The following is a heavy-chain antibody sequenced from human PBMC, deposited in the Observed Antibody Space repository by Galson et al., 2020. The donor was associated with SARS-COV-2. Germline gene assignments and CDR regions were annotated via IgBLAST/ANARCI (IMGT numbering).Heavy chain of an antibody. Sequence: GGSLRLSCAASGFTVSSNYMSWVRQAPGKGLEWVSVIYSGGSTYYADYVKGRFTISRDNSKNTLYLQMNSLRAEDTAVYYCASGETQYDSSGSSVWVYYGMCVWGQGTTVTVSS. CDR3: ASGETQYDSSGSSVWVYYGMCV. V-gene: IGHV3-53*01. CDR1: GFTVSSNY. CDR2: IYSGGST. J-gene: IGHJ6*02. D-gene: IGHD3-22*01.